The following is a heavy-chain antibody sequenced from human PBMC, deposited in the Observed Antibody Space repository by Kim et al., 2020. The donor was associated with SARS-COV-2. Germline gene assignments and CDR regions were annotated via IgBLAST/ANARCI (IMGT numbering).Heavy chain of an antibody. CDR3: ARDYLAVAGSFDY. J-gene: IGHJ4*02. CDR2: ISSSSSYI. Sequence: GGSLRLSCAASGFTFSSYSMNWVRQAPGKGLEWVSSISSSSSYIYYADSVKGRFTISRDNAKNSLYLQMNSLRAEDTAVYYCARDYLAVAGSFDYWGQGTLVTVSS. D-gene: IGHD6-19*01. CDR1: GFTFSSYS. V-gene: IGHV3-21*01.